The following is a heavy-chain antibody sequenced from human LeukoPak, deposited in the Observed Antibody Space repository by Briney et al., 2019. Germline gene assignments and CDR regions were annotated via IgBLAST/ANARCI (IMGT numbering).Heavy chain of an antibody. J-gene: IGHJ5*02. CDR1: GFTFSNYA. CDR2: ISGSGGRT. D-gene: IGHD3-10*01. Sequence: GGSLRLSRAASGFTFSNYAMTWVRQAPGKGPEWVSGISGSGGRTDYADSVKGRFTISRDNSKSTLYVQMNSLRVEDTAIYYCARGGSGNWFDPWGQGTLVTVSS. V-gene: IGHV3-23*01. CDR3: ARGGSGNWFDP.